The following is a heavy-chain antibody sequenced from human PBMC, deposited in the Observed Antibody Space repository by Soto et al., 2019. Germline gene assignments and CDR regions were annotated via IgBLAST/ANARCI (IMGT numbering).Heavy chain of an antibody. J-gene: IGHJ4*02. CDR3: AKDRHSYGYGFDY. V-gene: IGHV3-23*01. D-gene: IGHD5-18*01. Sequence: SQRLSYAASGCTFRNYAMSWVRQAPGKGLEWVSAISGSGGSTYYADSVKGRFTISRDNSKNTLYLQMNSLRAEDTAVYYCAKDRHSYGYGFDYWGQGTLVTVS. CDR1: GCTFRNYA. CDR2: ISGSGGST.